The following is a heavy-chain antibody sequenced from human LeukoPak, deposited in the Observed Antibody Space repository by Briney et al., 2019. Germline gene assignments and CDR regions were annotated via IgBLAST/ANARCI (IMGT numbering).Heavy chain of an antibody. Sequence: GRSLRLSWAASGFTFDDYAMDWGRQAPGKGLEGVSGISLNSVSIGSPSSVKGRFTISRHTAQNSLYLQLNRLRAHATALYYCPPRPPYYYDSSGWRGYWRQGTLVPVAS. D-gene: IGHD3-22*01. CDR1: GFTFDDYA. J-gene: IGHJ4*02. V-gene: IGHV3-9*01. CDR2: ISLNSVSI. CDR3: PPRPPYYYDSSGWRGY.